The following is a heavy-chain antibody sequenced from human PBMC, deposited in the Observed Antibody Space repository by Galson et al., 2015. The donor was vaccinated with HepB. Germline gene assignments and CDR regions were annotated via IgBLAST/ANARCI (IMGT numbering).Heavy chain of an antibody. Sequence: LRLSCAVSGFTFSSYWMTWVRQAPGTGLEWVANIKQDGSEQYYVDSVKGRFTISRDNAKNSLYLQMNSVRAEDTAVYYCAGDRLHGGAPTLDYWGQGTLVTVSS. CDR3: AGDRLHGGAPTLDY. CDR2: IKQDGSEQ. V-gene: IGHV3-7*03. D-gene: IGHD2-21*01. CDR1: GFTFSSYW. J-gene: IGHJ4*02.